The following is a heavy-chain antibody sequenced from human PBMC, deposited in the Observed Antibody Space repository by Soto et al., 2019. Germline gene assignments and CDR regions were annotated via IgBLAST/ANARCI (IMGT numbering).Heavy chain of an antibody. D-gene: IGHD1-1*01. V-gene: IGHV4-61*01. Sequence: QVQLQESGPGLVRPSETLSLTCTVSGGSVSGGSYFWSWVRQPPGKGLEWIGYFYYSGSTKYNPSLKSRVTILEDTSKNQCSLKLNSVSAADTAVYYCAREGRMGTFDYWGQGALVTVSS. J-gene: IGHJ4*02. CDR3: AREGRMGTFDY. CDR1: GGSVSGGSYF. CDR2: FYYSGST.